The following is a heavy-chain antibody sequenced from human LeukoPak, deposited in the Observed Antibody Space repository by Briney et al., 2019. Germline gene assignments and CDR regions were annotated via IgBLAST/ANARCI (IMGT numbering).Heavy chain of an antibody. D-gene: IGHD3-22*01. CDR3: ARDGDYYDSRGDAFDI. CDR2: ISSSSSYI. Sequence: GGSLRLSCAASGFTFSSYSMNWVRQAPGKGLEWVSSISSSSSYIYYADSVKGRFTISRDNAKNSLYLQMNSLRAEDTAVYYCARDGDYYDSRGDAFDIWGQGAMVTVAS. J-gene: IGHJ3*02. CDR1: GFTFSSYS. V-gene: IGHV3-21*01.